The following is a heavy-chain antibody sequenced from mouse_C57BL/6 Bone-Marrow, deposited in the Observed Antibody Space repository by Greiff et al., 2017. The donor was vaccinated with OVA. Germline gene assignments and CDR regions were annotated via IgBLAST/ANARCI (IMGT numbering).Heavy chain of an antibody. CDR2: IDPETGGT. Sequence: VQLQQSGAELVRPGASVTLSCKASGYTFTDYEMHWVKQTPVHGLEWIGAIDPETGGTAYNKKFKGKALLTADKSSRTDYMEPRILTSEDAAFYYCTRVHYYCSSDYYAMDYWGQGTSVTVSS. J-gene: IGHJ4*01. D-gene: IGHD1-1*01. V-gene: IGHV1-15*01. CDR3: TRVHYYCSSDYYAMDY. CDR1: GYTFTDYE.